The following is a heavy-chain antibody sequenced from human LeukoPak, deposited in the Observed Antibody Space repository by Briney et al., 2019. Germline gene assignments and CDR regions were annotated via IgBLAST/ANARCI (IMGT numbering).Heavy chain of an antibody. CDR1: GFTFSSYG. J-gene: IGHJ6*03. V-gene: IGHV3-30*02. CDR2: IRYHGSNK. Sequence: GRSLRLSCAASGFTFSSYGMHGVRQAPAKGLERVAFIRYHGSNKYYADYVKGRFTISRDNSKNTLYLQMNSLGAEDTAVYYCAKSGVSGYDYGDYYYYMDVWGKGTTVTVSS. D-gene: IGHD5-12*01. CDR3: AKSGVSGYDYGDYYYYMDV.